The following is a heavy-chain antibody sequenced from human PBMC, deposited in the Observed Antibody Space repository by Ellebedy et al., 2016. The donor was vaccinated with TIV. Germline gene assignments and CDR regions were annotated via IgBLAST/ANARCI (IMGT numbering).Heavy chain of an antibody. Sequence: MPGGSLRPSCPLSGPSTRSYSWSWFPQPPGKVLGWIGSIFSIGTTNYNPSLKTRVTISVDTSTNQFSLRLSSVTASDTPVNDCASHGLWLRFLKSVAHDAFDIWGQGTMVSVSS. J-gene: IGHJ3*02. CDR3: ASHGLWLRFLKSVAHDAFDI. CDR2: IFSIGTT. D-gene: IGHD5-12*01. V-gene: IGHV4-59*08. CDR1: GPSTRSYS.